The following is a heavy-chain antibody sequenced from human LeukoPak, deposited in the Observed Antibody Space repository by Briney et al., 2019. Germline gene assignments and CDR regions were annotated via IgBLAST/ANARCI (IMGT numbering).Heavy chain of an antibody. CDR1: GLTFSNYA. CDR2: ISGSGGST. V-gene: IGHV3-23*01. CDR3: AKEYRGLGVMEAFDI. J-gene: IGHJ3*02. Sequence: GGSLRLSCAASGLTFSNYAMSWVRQAPGKGLEWVSAISGSGGSTYYADSVKGRFTISRDNSKNTLYLQMNSLRAEDTAVYYCAKEYRGLGVMEAFDIWGQGTMVTVSS. D-gene: IGHD2-21*01.